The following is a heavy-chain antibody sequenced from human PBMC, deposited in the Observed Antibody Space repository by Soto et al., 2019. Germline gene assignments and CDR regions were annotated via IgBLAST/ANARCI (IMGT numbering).Heavy chain of an antibody. Sequence: EVQVVETGGGLIQPGGSLRLSCAVSGFTVSSNYMSWVRQPPGKGPEWVSDIYSGGSTYYADSVKGRFTISRDNSKNTLYLQMNSLRAEDTAVYYCARERDGHNXXXFDLWGQGTLVTVSS. CDR3: ARERDGHNXXXFDL. J-gene: IGHJ5*02. V-gene: IGHV3-53*02. CDR2: IYSGGST. CDR1: GFTVSSNY.